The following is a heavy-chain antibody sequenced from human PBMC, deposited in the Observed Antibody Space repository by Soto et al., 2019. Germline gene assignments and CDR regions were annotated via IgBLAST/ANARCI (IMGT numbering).Heavy chain of an antibody. CDR3: AKCMTTVTTSPFDI. CDR2: ISGSGVGT. J-gene: IGHJ3*02. CDR1: GFTFSSYA. V-gene: IGHV3-23*01. D-gene: IGHD4-17*01. Sequence: EVQLLESGGGLVQPGGSLRLSCAASGFTFSSYAMSWVRQAPGKGLEWVSAISGSGVGTYYADSVKGRFTISRDNSKNTLYLLMHSLRAEDTAVYYCAKCMTTVTTSPFDIWGQGTKVTVSS.